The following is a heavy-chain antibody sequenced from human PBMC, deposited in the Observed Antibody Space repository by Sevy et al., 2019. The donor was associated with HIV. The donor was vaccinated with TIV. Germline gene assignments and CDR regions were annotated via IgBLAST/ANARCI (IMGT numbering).Heavy chain of an antibody. V-gene: IGHV3-11*01. CDR3: AREGSLRYFDL. CDR1: GFTFRDYY. J-gene: IGHJ2*01. Sequence: GGSLRLSCGASGFTFRDYYMSWIRQAPGRGLEWVSYISSRDNTKYYADSVKGRFTISRDNAKNSLYLQMNSLRAEDTALYYCAREGSLRYFDLWGRGTLVTVSS. CDR2: ISSRDNTK. D-gene: IGHD3-10*01.